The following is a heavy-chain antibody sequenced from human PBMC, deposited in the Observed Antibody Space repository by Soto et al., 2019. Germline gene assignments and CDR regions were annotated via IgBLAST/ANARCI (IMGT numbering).Heavy chain of an antibody. Sequence: GGSLRLSCAASGFTFSDYYMSWIRQAPGKGLEWVSYISSSGSTIYYADSVKGRFTISWDNAKNSLYLQMNSLRAEDTAVYYCHRHTLGATTFDYWGQGTLVTVSS. CDR1: GFTFSDYY. CDR2: ISSSGSTI. V-gene: IGHV3-11*01. J-gene: IGHJ4*02. CDR3: HRHTLGATTFDY. D-gene: IGHD1-26*01.